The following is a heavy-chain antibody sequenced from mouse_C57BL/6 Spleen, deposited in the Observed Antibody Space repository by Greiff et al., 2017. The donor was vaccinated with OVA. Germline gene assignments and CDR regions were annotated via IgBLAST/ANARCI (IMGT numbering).Heavy chain of an antibody. D-gene: IGHD2-4*01. CDR1: GYAFTNYL. Sequence: QVQLQQSGAELVRPGPSVKVSCKASGYAFTNYLIEWVKQRPGQGLEWIGVINPGSGGTNYNEKFKGKATLTADKSSSTAYMQLSSLTSEDSAVYFCARGGDYDERNYFDYWGQGTTLTVSS. J-gene: IGHJ2*01. CDR3: ARGGDYDERNYFDY. V-gene: IGHV1-54*01. CDR2: INPGSGGT.